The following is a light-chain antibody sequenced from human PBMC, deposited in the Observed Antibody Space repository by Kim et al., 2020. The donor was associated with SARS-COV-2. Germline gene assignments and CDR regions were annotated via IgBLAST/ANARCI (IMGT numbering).Light chain of an antibody. CDR2: GNS. J-gene: IGLJ3*02. Sequence: QRVTISCTGSSSSIGAVYDVHWYQQLPGTAPKLLIYGNSNRPSGVPDRFSGSKSGTSASLAITGLQAEDEADYYCQSYDSSLSARVFGGGTQLTVL. CDR1: SSSIGAVYD. CDR3: QSYDSSLSARV. V-gene: IGLV1-40*01.